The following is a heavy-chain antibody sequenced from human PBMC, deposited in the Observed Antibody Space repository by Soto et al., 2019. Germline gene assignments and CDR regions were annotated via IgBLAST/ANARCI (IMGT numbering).Heavy chain of an antibody. Sequence: EVQLVESGGGLVKPGGSLTLSCAASGFAFRSYNMNWVRQAPGKGLEWVASISSGSSNIYYADSVKGRFTISRDNAKNSLFLKMDSLRAEDSAVYYCASDTVVAATFDVWGQGTLVTVSS. J-gene: IGHJ4*02. CDR2: ISSGSSNI. D-gene: IGHD2-15*01. V-gene: IGHV3-21*01. CDR1: GFAFRSYN. CDR3: ASDTVVAATFDV.